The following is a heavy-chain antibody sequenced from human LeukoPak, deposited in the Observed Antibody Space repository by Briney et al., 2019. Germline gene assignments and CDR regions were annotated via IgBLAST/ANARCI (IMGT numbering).Heavy chain of an antibody. V-gene: IGHV3-74*01. J-gene: IGHJ4*02. Sequence: GGSLRLSCAASGFTFSSYWMHWVRQAPGKGLVWVLRINSDGSSTSYVDSVKGRFTISRDNAKSTLYLQMNSLSAEDTAVYYCARVGSISWAYFDYWGQGTLVTVSS. CDR2: INSDGSST. CDR3: ARVGSISWAYFDY. D-gene: IGHD6-13*01. CDR1: GFTFSSYW.